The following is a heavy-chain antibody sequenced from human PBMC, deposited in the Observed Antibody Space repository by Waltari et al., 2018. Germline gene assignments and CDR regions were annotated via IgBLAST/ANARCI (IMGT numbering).Heavy chain of an antibody. V-gene: IGHV4-39*07. Sequence: QMHLQESGPGLVRHSEPLSLTCTVPSGSLTSTSYYWGWIRQPPGQGLVWIGSIHYSGITSYNSSIKSRATISVDTSKNQFSLKLTSVTAADTAIYYCARGIGGSYAGDLWGQGTLVTVSS. CDR1: SGSLTSTSYY. D-gene: IGHD1-26*01. CDR2: IHYSGIT. J-gene: IGHJ4*02. CDR3: ARGIGGSYAGDL.